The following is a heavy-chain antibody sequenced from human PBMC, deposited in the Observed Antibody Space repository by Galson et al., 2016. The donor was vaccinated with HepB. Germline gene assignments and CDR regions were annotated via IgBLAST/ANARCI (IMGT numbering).Heavy chain of an antibody. J-gene: IGHJ4*02. D-gene: IGHD3/OR15-3a*01. Sequence: SLRLSCAASGFTFSTYPMCWVRQAPGTWPEWVSGITPGGNNRSYADSVKGRFAISRDNSKNTLYLQLDNLRGEDTAVYYCVKYVGLDGFDYWGQGTLVTVSS. CDR1: GFTFSTYP. V-gene: IGHV3-23*01. CDR3: VKYVGLDGFDY. CDR2: ITPGGNNR.